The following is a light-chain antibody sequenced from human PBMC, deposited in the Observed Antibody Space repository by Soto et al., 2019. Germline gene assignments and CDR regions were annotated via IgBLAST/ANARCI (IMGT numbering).Light chain of an antibody. CDR3: CLYTASYSV. CDR1: SSDVGGFDF. Sequence: QSALTQPRSVSGSPGQSVAISCTATSSDVGGFDFVSWYQQHPGKAPKLVIYDVSKRPSGVPDRFSGSRSGDTASLTISGLQAEDEADYYCCLYTASYSVFGGGNKLTVL. V-gene: IGLV2-11*01. J-gene: IGLJ3*02. CDR2: DVS.